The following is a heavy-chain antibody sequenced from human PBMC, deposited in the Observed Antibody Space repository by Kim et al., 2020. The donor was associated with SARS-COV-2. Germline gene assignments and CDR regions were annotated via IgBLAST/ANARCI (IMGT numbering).Heavy chain of an antibody. J-gene: IGHJ4*02. CDR2: ISYDGSNK. CDR1: GFTFRNYA. Sequence: GGSLRLSCAASGFTFRNYAIHWVRQAPDKGLEWVAVISYDGSNKDYADSVKGRFTVSRDNSKNTLYLDMDSLRREDTAMYYCATHIDTTPGPGVYWGRG. D-gene: IGHD1-1*01. V-gene: IGHV3-30*04. CDR3: ATHIDTTPGPGVY.